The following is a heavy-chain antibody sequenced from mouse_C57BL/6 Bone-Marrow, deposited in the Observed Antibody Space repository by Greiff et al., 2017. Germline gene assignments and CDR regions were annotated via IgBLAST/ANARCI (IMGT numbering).Heavy chain of an antibody. J-gene: IGHJ2*01. CDR2: IDPENGDT. V-gene: IGHV14-4*01. D-gene: IGHD1-1*01. CDR3: TTVYYYGSSPYYFDY. CDR1: GFNIKDDY. Sequence: VQLQQSGAELVRPGASVKLSCTASGFNIKDDYMHWVKQRPEQGLEWIGWIDPENGDTEYASKIQGQATITADTSSNTAYLQLSSLTSEDTAVYYCTTVYYYGSSPYYFDYWGQGTTLTVSS.